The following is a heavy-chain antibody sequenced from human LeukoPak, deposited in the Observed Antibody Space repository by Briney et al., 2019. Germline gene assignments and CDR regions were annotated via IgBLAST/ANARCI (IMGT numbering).Heavy chain of an antibody. V-gene: IGHV4-59*08. Sequence: SETLSLTCTVSGGSISSYYWSWIRQPPGKGLEWIGYIYSSGSTDYNPSLKSRVTISVDTSKNQFSLKLTSVTAADTAVYYCARQDANGLTPGGFDYWGQGTLVAVSS. CDR2: IYSSGST. D-gene: IGHD4-23*01. CDR3: ARQDANGLTPGGFDY. CDR1: GGSISSYY. J-gene: IGHJ4*02.